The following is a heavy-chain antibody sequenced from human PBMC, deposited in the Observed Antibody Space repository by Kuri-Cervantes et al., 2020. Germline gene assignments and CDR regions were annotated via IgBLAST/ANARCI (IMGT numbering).Heavy chain of an antibody. CDR2: IYPGDSDT. CDR3: ARQRGLRFLEWLLWDAFDI. V-gene: IGHV5-51*01. J-gene: IGHJ3*02. Sequence: GGSLRLSCKGSGYSFTSYWIGWVRQMPGKGLEWMGIIYPGDSDTRYSPSFQGQVTISADKSISTAYLQWSSLKASDTAMYYCARQRGLRFLEWLLWDAFDIWGQGTMVTVSS. D-gene: IGHD3-3*01. CDR1: GYSFTSYW.